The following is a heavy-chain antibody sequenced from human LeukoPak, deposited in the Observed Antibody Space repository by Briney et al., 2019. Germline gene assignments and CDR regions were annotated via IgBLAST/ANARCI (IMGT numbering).Heavy chain of an antibody. J-gene: IGHJ3*01. CDR3: ARHRGSLKTGYSPKNPLDV. CDR2: IFYTGST. CDR1: GASLSGSQYY. V-gene: IGHV4-39*01. Sequence: SETLSLTCSVSGASLSGSQYYWGWIRQPPGRPLQWIVTIFYTGSTLYNPSLSSRVSLSVDTSKKQISLRLTSVTAADSALYYCARHRGSLKTGYSPKNPLDVWGQGTMVTVSS. D-gene: IGHD3-9*01.